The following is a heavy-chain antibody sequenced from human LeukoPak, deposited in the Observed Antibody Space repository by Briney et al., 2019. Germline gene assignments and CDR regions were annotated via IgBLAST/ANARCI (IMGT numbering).Heavy chain of an antibody. J-gene: IGHJ4*02. Sequence: PSETLSLTCVVSGYPIRSGFYWGWIRQPPGKGLEWVGSIYHSGSTFYNPSLKSRVTISVDTSKNQFSLSLRSVTAADPAVYYCARHEAEMATILGNYWGQGNLVIVSS. CDR1: GYPIRSGFY. CDR3: ARHEAEMATILGNY. D-gene: IGHD5-24*01. V-gene: IGHV4-38-2*01. CDR2: IYHSGST.